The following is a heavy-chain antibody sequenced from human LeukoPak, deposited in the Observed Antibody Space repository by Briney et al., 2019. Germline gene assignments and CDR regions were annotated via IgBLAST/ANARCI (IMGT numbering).Heavy chain of an antibody. D-gene: IGHD4-23*01. CDR2: ISYDGSNK. V-gene: IGHV3-30-3*01. Sequence: GGSLRLSCAASGFTFSSYAMHWVRQAPGKGLEWVAVISYDGSNKYYADSVKGRFTISRDNSRNTLYLQMNSLRTEDTAVYYCAKERKLLPFDCWGQGALVTVSS. J-gene: IGHJ4*02. CDR3: AKERKLLPFDC. CDR1: GFTFSSYA.